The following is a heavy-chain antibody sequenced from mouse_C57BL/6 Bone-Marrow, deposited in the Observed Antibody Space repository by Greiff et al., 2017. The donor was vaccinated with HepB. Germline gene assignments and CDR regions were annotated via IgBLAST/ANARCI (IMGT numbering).Heavy chain of an antibody. CDR2: ISSGSSTI. D-gene: IGHD3-2*02. V-gene: IGHV5-17*01. J-gene: IGHJ3*01. Sequence: EVKLMASGGGLVKPGGSLKLSCAASGFTFSDYGMHWVRQAPEKGLEWVAYISSGSSTIYYADTVKGRFTISRDNAKNTLFLQMTSLRSEDTAMYYCAREAGASFAYRGQGTLVTVSA. CDR1: GFTFSDYG. CDR3: AREAGASFAY.